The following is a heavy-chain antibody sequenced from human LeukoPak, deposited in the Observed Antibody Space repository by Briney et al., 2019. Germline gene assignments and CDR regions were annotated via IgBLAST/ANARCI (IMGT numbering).Heavy chain of an antibody. CDR2: INPSGGST. J-gene: IGHJ4*02. Sequence: GASVKVSCKASGNTFTSYHMHWVRQAPGQGLEWMGIINPSGGSTTYAQKFQGRVTMTRDTSTGTVYIELSSLRSEDTAVYYCARGTWFGEFSYWGQGTLVTVSS. D-gene: IGHD3-10*01. CDR3: ARGTWFGEFSY. CDR1: GNTFTSYH. V-gene: IGHV1-46*01.